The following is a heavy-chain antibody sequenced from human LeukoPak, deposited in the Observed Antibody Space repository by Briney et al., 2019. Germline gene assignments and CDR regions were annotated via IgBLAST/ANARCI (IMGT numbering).Heavy chain of an antibody. CDR3: ARGLTTVTPYYFDY. Sequence: GSLRLSCAASGFTFDNFAMHWVRQAPGKGLEWVSSISSSSSYIYYADSVKGRFTISRDNAKNSLYLQMNSLRAEDTAVYYCARGLTTVTPYYFDYWGQGTLVTVSS. V-gene: IGHV3-21*01. CDR1: GFTFDNFA. CDR2: ISSSSSYI. J-gene: IGHJ4*02. D-gene: IGHD4-17*01.